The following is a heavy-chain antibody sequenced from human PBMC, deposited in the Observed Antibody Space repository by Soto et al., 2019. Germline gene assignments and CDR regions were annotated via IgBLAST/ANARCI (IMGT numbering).Heavy chain of an antibody. CDR3: ARDETNMYIVATIQGRGNYYYYYYMDV. Sequence: PGGSLRLSCAASGFTFSSYSMNWVRQAPGKGLEWVSYISSSSSTIYYADSVKGRITISRDNAKNSLYQQMNSLRAEDTAVYYCARDETNMYIVATIQGRGNYYYYYYMDVWGKGTTVTVSS. CDR1: GFTFSSYS. D-gene: IGHD5-12*01. CDR2: ISSSSSTI. J-gene: IGHJ6*03. V-gene: IGHV3-48*01.